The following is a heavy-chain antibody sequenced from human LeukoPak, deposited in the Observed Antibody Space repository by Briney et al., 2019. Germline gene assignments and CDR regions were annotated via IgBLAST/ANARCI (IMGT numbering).Heavy chain of an antibody. CDR3: ARGGPYYYGSGSYWRN. D-gene: IGHD3-10*01. J-gene: IGHJ3*01. CDR1: GGSFSGYY. Sequence: PSETLSLTCAVYGGSFSGYYWSWIRQPPGKGLEWIGEINHSGSTSYNPSLKSRVTISVDTSKNQFSLKLSSVTAADTAVYYCARGGPYYYGSGSYWRNWGQGTMVTVSS. CDR2: INHSGST. V-gene: IGHV4-34*01.